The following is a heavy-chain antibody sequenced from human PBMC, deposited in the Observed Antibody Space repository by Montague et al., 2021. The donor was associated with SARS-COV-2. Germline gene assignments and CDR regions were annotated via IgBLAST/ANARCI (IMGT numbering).Heavy chain of an antibody. D-gene: IGHD3-10*01. J-gene: IGHJ4*02. Sequence: SETLSLTCTVSGGSITNIFWNWIRQPPGPGLEWLGYIHFSGSSNYNPSLTSRVPISVDTSKSQFSLKLGSVTAADTAVYYCSTTPGRFGEFHFAYWGQGTLVTVSS. V-gene: IGHV4-59*01. CDR3: STTPGRFGEFHFAY. CDR1: GGSITNIF. CDR2: IHFSGSS.